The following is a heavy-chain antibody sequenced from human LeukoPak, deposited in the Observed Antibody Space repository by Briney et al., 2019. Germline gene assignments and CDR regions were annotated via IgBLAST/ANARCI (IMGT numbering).Heavy chain of an antibody. V-gene: IGHV4-59*01. CDR3: ARGSGSGSYYLFDY. CDR2: IYYSGST. Sequence: SETLSLTCTISGGSISSYYWSWIQQPPGKGLEWIGYIYYSGSTDYNPSLKSRVTISVDTSKNQFSLKLSSVTAADTAVYYCARGSGSGSYYLFDYWGQGTLVTVSS. CDR1: GGSISSYY. J-gene: IGHJ4*02. D-gene: IGHD3-10*01.